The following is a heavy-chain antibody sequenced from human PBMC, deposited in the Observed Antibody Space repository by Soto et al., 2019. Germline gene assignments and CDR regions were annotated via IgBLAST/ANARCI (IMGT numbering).Heavy chain of an antibody. D-gene: IGHD3-22*01. Sequence: QVQLVQSGAEVKRPGASVKVSCSVAGYTFNGYGISWMRQAPGQGLEWMGWVSGNNGATKYVEKYQGRVTMTIATSTSRAYMELRSLRSDDTAVYYCARDISYYHDDRGYSNFDYWGQGTLVTVST. J-gene: IGHJ4*02. CDR1: GYTFNGYG. V-gene: IGHV1-18*01. CDR3: ARDISYYHDDRGYSNFDY. CDR2: VSGNNGAT.